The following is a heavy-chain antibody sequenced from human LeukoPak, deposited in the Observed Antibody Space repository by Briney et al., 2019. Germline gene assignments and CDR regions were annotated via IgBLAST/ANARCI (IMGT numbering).Heavy chain of an antibody. V-gene: IGHV1-69*05. D-gene: IGHD5-18*01. CDR1: GGTFSSYA. J-gene: IGHJ4*02. Sequence: ASVKVSCKASGGTFSSYAISWVRQAPGQGPEWMGRIIPIFGTANYAQKFQGRVTITTDESTSTAYMELSSLRSEDTAVYYCARDSQRGCSYGLDYWGQGTLVTVSS. CDR3: ARDSQRGCSYGLDY. CDR2: IIPIFGTA.